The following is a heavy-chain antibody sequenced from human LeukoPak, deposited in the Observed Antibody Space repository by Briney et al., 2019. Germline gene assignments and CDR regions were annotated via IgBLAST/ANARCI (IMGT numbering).Heavy chain of an antibody. D-gene: IGHD3-10*01. V-gene: IGHV1-69*05. CDR2: IIPIFGTA. CDR3: ARGLDYYGSGSYLND. J-gene: IGHJ4*02. CDR1: GYTFTGYY. Sequence: ASVKVSCKASGYTFTGYYMHWVRQAPGQGLEWMGRIIPIFGTANYAQKFQGRVTITTDESTSTAYMELSSLRSEDTAVYYCARGLDYYGSGSYLNDWGQGTLVTVSS.